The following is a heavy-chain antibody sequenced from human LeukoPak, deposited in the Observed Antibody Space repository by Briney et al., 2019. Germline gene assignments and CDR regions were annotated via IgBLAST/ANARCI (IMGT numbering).Heavy chain of an antibody. CDR2: ISTSSSYI. CDR3: ARDRDWNSGFDY. V-gene: IGHV3-21*01. J-gene: IGHJ4*02. D-gene: IGHD1-7*01. Sequence: GGSLRLSCAASGFTLSSFNMMRVRQAPGKGLVWGSYISTSSSYIYYGDSVKGRFTISRDNARNSLFLQMNSLRADDTAVYYCARDRDWNSGFDYWGQGTLVTVSS. CDR1: GFTLSSFN.